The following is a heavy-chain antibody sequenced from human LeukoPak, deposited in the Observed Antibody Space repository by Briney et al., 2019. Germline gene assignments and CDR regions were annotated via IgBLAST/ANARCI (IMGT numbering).Heavy chain of an antibody. D-gene: IGHD1-26*01. CDR1: GFTFSNYA. CDR3: AKDREWDLYYFDY. V-gene: IGHV3-23*01. J-gene: IGHJ4*02. CDR2: ISGSGSGGST. Sequence: GGSLRLSCTASGFTFSNYAMSWVRQAPGKGLEWVSEISGSGSGGSTYYADSVKGRFTISRDNSKNTLYLQMNSLRAEDTALYYCAKDREWDLYYFDYWGQGTLVTVSS.